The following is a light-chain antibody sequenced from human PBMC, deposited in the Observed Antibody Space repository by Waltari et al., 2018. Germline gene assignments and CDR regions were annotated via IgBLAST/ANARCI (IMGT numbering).Light chain of an antibody. CDR2: DVT. V-gene: IGLV2-14*01. J-gene: IGLJ1*01. CDR1: SSDVGSYKY. Sequence: QSALTQPASVSGSPGQSITISCTGTSSDVGSYKYVSWYQQHPGKAPKLMIYDVTTRPSGVSNRFSGSKSGNTASLAISGLQAEDEADYYCSSYTSSSTLVFGVGTKVTVL. CDR3: SSYTSSSTLV.